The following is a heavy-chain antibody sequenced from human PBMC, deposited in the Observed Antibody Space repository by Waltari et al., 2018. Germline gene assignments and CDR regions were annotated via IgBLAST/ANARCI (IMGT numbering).Heavy chain of an antibody. V-gene: IGHV3-21*01. Sequence: EVQLVESGGGLVKPGGSLRLSCAASGFTFSSYSMNWVRQAPGTGLEWVSSISSSSSYIYYADSVKGRFTISRDNAKNSLYLQMNSLRAEDTAVYYCASLSLAIITMVRGVIEKWGQGTLVTVSS. CDR2: ISSSSSYI. CDR3: ASLSLAIITMVRGVIEK. CDR1: GFTFSSYS. J-gene: IGHJ4*02. D-gene: IGHD3-10*01.